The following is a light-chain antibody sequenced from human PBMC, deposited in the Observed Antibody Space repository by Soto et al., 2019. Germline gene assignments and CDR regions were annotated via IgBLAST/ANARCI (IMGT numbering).Light chain of an antibody. CDR1: QSVSIY. CDR2: DAS. J-gene: IGKJ1*01. CDR3: QQYASSPRT. Sequence: EVVLTQSPATLSLSPGDRATLSCRASQSVSIYLAWYQQKPGQAPRLVIYDASSRATGIPDRFSGSGSGADFTLTISRLEPEDFAVYYCQQYASSPRTFGQGTKVDIK. V-gene: IGKV3-20*01.